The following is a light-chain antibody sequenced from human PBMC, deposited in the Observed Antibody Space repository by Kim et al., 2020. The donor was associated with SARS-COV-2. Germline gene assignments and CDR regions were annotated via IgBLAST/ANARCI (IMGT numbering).Light chain of an antibody. CDR1: SSDVGGYNY. Sequence: QSVTIPRTGTSSDVGGYNYVSWYQQHPGKAPKLMIYEVSKRPSGVPDRFSGSKSGNTASLTVSGLQAEDEADYYCSSYAGSNPVVFGGGTQLTVL. CDR2: EVS. V-gene: IGLV2-8*01. CDR3: SSYAGSNPVV. J-gene: IGLJ2*01.